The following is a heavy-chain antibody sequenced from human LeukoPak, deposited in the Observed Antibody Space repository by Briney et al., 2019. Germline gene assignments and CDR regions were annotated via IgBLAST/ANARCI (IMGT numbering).Heavy chain of an antibody. CDR2: IEKDGSAT. V-gene: IGHV3-7*01. Sequence: GSLRPSCTASGFTLSNYWMTWVRQAPGKGLEWVAKIEKDGSATYYVDSMKGRFTVSRDNAANSLYLQMSNLGVEDTALYSCARAGVTNQLGETYWYFDLWGRGTLVTVSS. D-gene: IGHD1-1*01. CDR3: ARAGVTNQLGETYWYFDL. CDR1: GFTLSNYW. J-gene: IGHJ2*01.